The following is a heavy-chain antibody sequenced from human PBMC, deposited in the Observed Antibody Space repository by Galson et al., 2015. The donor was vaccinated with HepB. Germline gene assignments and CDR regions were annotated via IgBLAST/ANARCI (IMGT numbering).Heavy chain of an antibody. D-gene: IGHD5-24*01. CDR2: IHSSGRT. V-gene: IGHV4-4*07. J-gene: IGHJ5*02. Sequence: ETLSLTCSVSGDSIGGYFWAWIRQPAGKQLESLGRIHSSGRTTYNPSLKSRVTMSVDTSRNEISLTLRSVTAADTALYYCARAVDMATVGFRWFDPWGQGAQVIVSS. CDR1: GDSIGGYF. CDR3: ARAVDMATVGFRWFDP.